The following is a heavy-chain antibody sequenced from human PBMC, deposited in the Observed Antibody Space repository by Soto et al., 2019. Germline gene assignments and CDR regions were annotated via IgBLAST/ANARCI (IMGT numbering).Heavy chain of an antibody. Sequence: GGSLRLSCAASGFTFSNAWMSWVRQAPGKGLEWVGRIKSKTDGGTTDYAAPVKGRFTISRDDSKNTLYLQMNSLKTEDTAVYYSSTDPAGYYDSSCYYYFDCWGQGTLVTVSS. CDR2: IKSKTDGGTT. CDR3: STDPAGYYDSSCYYYFDC. V-gene: IGHV3-15*01. D-gene: IGHD3-22*01. J-gene: IGHJ4*02. CDR1: GFTFSNAW.